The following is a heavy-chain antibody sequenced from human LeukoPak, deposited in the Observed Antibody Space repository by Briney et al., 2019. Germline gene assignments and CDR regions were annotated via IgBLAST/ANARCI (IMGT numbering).Heavy chain of an antibody. CDR3: AKDRPVAGTKGVVWPFDP. CDR2: IRYDGNNK. D-gene: IGHD6-19*01. Sequence: GGSLRLSCAASGFTFSSYGMHWVRQAPGKGLEWVTFIRYDGNNKYYADSVKGRFTISRDNSKNTLYLQMNSLWAEDTAVYYCAKDRPVAGTKGVVWPFDPWGQGTLVTVSS. V-gene: IGHV3-30*02. J-gene: IGHJ5*02. CDR1: GFTFSSYG.